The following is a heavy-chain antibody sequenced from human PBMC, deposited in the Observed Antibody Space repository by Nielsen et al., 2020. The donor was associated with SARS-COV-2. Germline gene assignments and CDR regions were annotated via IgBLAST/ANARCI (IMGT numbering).Heavy chain of an antibody. CDR1: GFTFSSYS. Sequence: GGSLRLSCAASGFTFSSYSMSWVRQAPGKGLEWVGRIKSKTDGGTTDYAAPVKGRFTISRDDSKNTLYLQMNSLKTEDTAVYYCTRPLDSGWYDYWGQGTLVTVSS. J-gene: IGHJ4*02. V-gene: IGHV3-15*01. D-gene: IGHD6-19*01. CDR3: TRPLDSGWYDY. CDR2: IKSKTDGGTT.